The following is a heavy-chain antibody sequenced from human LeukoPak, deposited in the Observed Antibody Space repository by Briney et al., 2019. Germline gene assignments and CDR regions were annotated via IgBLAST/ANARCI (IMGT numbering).Heavy chain of an antibody. J-gene: IGHJ4*02. CDR1: GYTFTGYY. Sequence: ASVKVSCKASGYTFTGYYMHWVRQAPGRGLEWMGWINPNSGGTNYAQKFQGRVTMNRDTSISTAYMELSRLRSDDTAVYYCAAGYCSSTSCPLLDYWGQGTLVTVSS. CDR3: AAGYCSSTSCPLLDY. V-gene: IGHV1-2*02. CDR2: INPNSGGT. D-gene: IGHD2-2*01.